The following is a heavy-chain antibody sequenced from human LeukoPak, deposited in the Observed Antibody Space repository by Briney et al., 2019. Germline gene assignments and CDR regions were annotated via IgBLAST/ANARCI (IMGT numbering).Heavy chain of an antibody. D-gene: IGHD2-15*01. CDR3: AKGYCSGANCPFHY. CDR2: IWYDGSNQ. Sequence: GGSLRLSCAASKFTFRNYGMHWVRQAPGKGLEWVGVIWYDGSNQVYADSAKGRFTISRDNSKYTLYLQMNSLRAEDTAMYYCAKGYCSGANCPFHYWGQGTLITVPS. CDR1: KFTFRNYG. J-gene: IGHJ4*02. V-gene: IGHV3-30*02.